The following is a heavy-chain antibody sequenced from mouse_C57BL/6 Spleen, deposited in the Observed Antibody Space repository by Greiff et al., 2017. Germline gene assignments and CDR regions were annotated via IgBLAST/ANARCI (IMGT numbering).Heavy chain of an antibody. CDR1: GYAFSSSW. Sequence: QVQLQQSGPELVKPGASVKISCKASGYAFSSSWMNWVKQRPGKGLEWIGRIYPGDGDTNYNGKFKGQATLTADKSSRTTYMQLSNLTSEDSAVYFCARLWGGYYFDYWGQGTTLTVSS. D-gene: IGHD1-1*02. CDR2: IYPGDGDT. V-gene: IGHV1-82*01. J-gene: IGHJ2*01. CDR3: ARLWGGYYFDY.